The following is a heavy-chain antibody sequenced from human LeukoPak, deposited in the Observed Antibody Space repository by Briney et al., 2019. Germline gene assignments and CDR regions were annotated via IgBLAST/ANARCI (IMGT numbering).Heavy chain of an antibody. CDR3: ARRGAVANAFDI. J-gene: IGHJ3*02. Sequence: GGSLRLSCAASGFTFSSYAMSWVRQAPGKGLEWVSAISGSGGSTYYADSVKGRFTISRDNSKNMLYLQMNSLRAEDTAVYYCARRGAVANAFDIWGQGTMVTVSS. V-gene: IGHV3-23*01. CDR2: ISGSGGST. CDR1: GFTFSSYA. D-gene: IGHD6-19*01.